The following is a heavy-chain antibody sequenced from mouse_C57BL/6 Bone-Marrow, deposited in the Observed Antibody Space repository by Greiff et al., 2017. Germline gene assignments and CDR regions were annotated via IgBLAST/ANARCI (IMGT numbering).Heavy chain of an antibody. V-gene: IGHV14-4*01. CDR3: SSFDGNYFDF. CDR1: GFNIKDDY. CDR2: IDPGIGDT. D-gene: IGHD2-3*01. Sequence: VQLQQSGAELVRPGASVKLSCTASGFNIKDDYIHWVKQRPEQGLEWIGWIDPGIGDTEYASKFQGQATITSDKSSNTAYLQLSSLTSEDTAVYYCSSFDGNYFDFWGQGTPLTVAS. J-gene: IGHJ2*01.